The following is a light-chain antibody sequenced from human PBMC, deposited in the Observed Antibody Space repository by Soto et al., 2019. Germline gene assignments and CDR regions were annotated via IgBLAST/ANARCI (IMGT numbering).Light chain of an antibody. CDR1: QTVSSN. CDR3: QQYDKWVT. V-gene: IGKV3-15*01. Sequence: EVVMTQSPETLSVSPGETATLSCRASQTVSSNLAWYQQKRGQAPRLLIYGASTRATSIPARFIGSGSVTEFTLTISSLQSEDFAVYYCQQYDKWVTFGPGTKVDLK. CDR2: GAS. J-gene: IGKJ3*01.